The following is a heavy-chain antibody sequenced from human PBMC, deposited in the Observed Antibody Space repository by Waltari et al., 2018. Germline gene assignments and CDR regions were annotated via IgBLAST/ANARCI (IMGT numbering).Heavy chain of an antibody. V-gene: IGHV4-38-2*02. CDR2: IYHSGST. D-gene: IGHD3-10*01. J-gene: IGHJ4*02. CDR3: AGEGLWFGELLWNY. CDR1: GYSISSGYY. Sequence: QVQLQESGPGLVKPSETLSLTCTVSGYSISSGYYWGWIRQPPGKGLEWIGSIYHSGSTYYNPSLKSRVTISVDTSKNQFSLKLSSVTAADTAVYYCAGEGLWFGELLWNYWGQGTLVTVSS.